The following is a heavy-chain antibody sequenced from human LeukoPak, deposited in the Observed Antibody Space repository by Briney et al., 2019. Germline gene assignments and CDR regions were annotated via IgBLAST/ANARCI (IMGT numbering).Heavy chain of an antibody. J-gene: IGHJ3*02. CDR2: IYHSGST. D-gene: IGHD5-24*01. CDR3: ASQGTATRAFSI. Sequence: SQTLSLTCTVSGGSISSGGYYWSWIRQPPGKGLEWIGYIYHSGSTYYNPSLKSRVTISVDRSKNQFSLKLSSVTAADTAVYYCASQGTATRAFSIWGQGTMVTVSS. CDR1: GGSISSGGYY. V-gene: IGHV4-30-2*01.